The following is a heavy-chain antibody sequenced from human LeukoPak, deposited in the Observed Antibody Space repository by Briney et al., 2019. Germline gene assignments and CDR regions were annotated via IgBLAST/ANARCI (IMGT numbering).Heavy chain of an antibody. J-gene: IGHJ4*02. CDR2: IYYSGST. Sequence: SETLSLTCTVSGGSISSYYWSWIRQPPGKGLEWIGYIYYSGSTNYNPSLKSRVTISVDTSKNQFSLKLSSVTAADTAAYYCAGSRGGGWYLTPDYWGQGTLVTVSS. CDR3: AGSRGGGWYLTPDY. CDR1: GGSISSYY. V-gene: IGHV4-59*01. D-gene: IGHD6-19*01.